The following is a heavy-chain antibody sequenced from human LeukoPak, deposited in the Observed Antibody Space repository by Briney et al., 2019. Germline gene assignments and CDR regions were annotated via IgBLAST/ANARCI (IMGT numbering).Heavy chain of an antibody. CDR3: AKLAKYFYGSETYYFFEH. CDR2: INQDGTEE. J-gene: IGHJ4*02. V-gene: IGHV3-7*01. D-gene: IGHD3-10*01. Sequence: GGSLRLSCAASGFSFTTYWMGWVRQAPGKGLEWVANINQDGTEEYYVDSVKGRFTISRDNAKNSLNLQMNSLRVEDTAVYYCAKLAKYFYGSETYYFFEHWGQGTPVTASS. CDR1: GFSFTTYW.